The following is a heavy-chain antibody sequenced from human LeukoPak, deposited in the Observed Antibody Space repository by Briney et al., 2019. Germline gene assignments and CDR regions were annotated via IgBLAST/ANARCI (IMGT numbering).Heavy chain of an antibody. D-gene: IGHD2-2*01. CDR3: ARANSGDIVVVPAAPLFDY. CDR1: GDSVSSNSAA. J-gene: IGHJ4*02. V-gene: IGHV6-1*01. CDR2: TYYRSKWYN. Sequence: SQTLSLTCAISGDSVSSNSAAWNWIRQSPSRGLEWLGRTYYRSKWYNDYAVPVKSRITINPDTSKNQFSLQLNSVTPEDTAVYYCARANSGDIVVVPAAPLFDYWGQGTLVTVSS.